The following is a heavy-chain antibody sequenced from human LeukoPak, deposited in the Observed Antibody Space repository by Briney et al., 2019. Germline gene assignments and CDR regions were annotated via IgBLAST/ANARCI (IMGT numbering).Heavy chain of an antibody. CDR3: ARDSSSSWNLVAFDI. CDR1: GFTFSSYS. J-gene: IGHJ3*02. Sequence: GGSLRLSCAASGFTFSSYSMNWVRQAPGKGLEWVSSISSSSSYIYYADSVKGRFTISRDNAKNSLCLQMNSLRAEDTAVYYCARDSSSSWNLVAFDIWGQGTMVTVSS. CDR2: ISSSSSYI. V-gene: IGHV3-21*01. D-gene: IGHD6-13*01.